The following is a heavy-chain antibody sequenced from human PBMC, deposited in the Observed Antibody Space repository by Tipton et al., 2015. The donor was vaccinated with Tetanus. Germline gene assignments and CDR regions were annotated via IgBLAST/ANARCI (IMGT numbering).Heavy chain of an antibody. V-gene: IGHV3-30*03. CDR2: ISYDGSNK. J-gene: IGHJ6*02. Sequence: SLRLSCAASGFTFSSYGMHWVRQAPGKGLEWVAVISYDGSNKYYADSVKGRFTISRDNSKNTLYLQMNSLRAEDTAVYYCARDQGGDRYYYYGMDVWGQGTTVTVSS. CDR3: ARDQGGDRYYYYGMDV. D-gene: IGHD4-17*01. CDR1: GFTFSSYG.